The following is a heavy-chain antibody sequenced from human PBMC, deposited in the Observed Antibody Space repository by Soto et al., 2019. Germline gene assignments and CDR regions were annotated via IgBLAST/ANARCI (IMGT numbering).Heavy chain of an antibody. CDR3: AREDVTVGAARPKVYYYYYMDV. Sequence: SETLSLTCAISGDSVSSNSAAWNWIRQSPSRGLEWLGRTYYRSKWYNDYAVSVKSRITINPDTSKNQFSLQLNSVTAEDTAVYYCAREDVTVGAARPKVYYYYYMDVWGKGTTVTVSS. D-gene: IGHD6-6*01. CDR1: GDSVSSNSAA. V-gene: IGHV6-1*01. J-gene: IGHJ6*03. CDR2: TYYRSKWYN.